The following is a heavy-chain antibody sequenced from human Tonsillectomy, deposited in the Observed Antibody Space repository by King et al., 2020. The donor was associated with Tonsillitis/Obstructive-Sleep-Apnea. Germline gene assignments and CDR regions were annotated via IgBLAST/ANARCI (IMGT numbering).Heavy chain of an antibody. Sequence: VQLVESGGGLVQPGGSLRLSCAASGFTFSSYEMNWVRQSPGKGLEWVSYIGTSGSPIYYADSVKGRFTISRDNAKNSLYLQMNSLRAEDTAVYYCARGYDYDSSAYYPSPWGQGTLVTVSS. CDR1: GFTFSSYE. J-gene: IGHJ5*02. CDR3: ARGYDYDSSAYYPSP. CDR2: IGTSGSPI. D-gene: IGHD3-22*01. V-gene: IGHV3-48*03.